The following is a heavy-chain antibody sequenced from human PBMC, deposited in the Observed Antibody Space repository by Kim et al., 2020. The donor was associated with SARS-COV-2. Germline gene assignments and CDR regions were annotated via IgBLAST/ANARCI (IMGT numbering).Heavy chain of an antibody. J-gene: IGHJ4*02. CDR3: ARDIAESGYARNDY. Sequence: GGSLRLSCAASGFTFSSAWMTWFRQAPGKGLEWVANINRDGSKENYVDSVKGRFTISRDNAKSSVFLQMYNLRAEDTAVFYFARDIAESGYARNDYLGQG. V-gene: IGHV3-7*01. CDR2: INRDGSKE. D-gene: IGHD5-12*01. CDR1: GFTFSSAW.